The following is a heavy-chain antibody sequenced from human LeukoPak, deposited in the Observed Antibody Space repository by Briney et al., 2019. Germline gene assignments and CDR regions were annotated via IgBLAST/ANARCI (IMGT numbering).Heavy chain of an antibody. D-gene: IGHD2-21*02. CDR3: ARDFVVVTSHYYYGMDV. J-gene: IGHJ6*02. CDR2: ISAYNGNT. V-gene: IGHV1-18*01. CDR1: GYTFTSYG. Sequence: ASVKVSCKASGYTFTSYGISWVRQAPGQGLEWMGWISAYNGNTNYAQKLQGRVTMTTDTSTSTAYMELSSLRSEDTAVYYCARDFVVVTSHYYYGMDVWGQGTTVTVSS.